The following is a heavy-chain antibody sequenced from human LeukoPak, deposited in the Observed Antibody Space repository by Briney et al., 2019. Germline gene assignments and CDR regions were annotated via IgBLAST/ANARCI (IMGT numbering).Heavy chain of an antibody. Sequence: STTLSLTCAVSGGSVNSVTYYWAWVRQLPGKGLEWIGSIYQGESAYSNPSLESRVSMSVDTSKNQFSLRLTSVTAADTAVYYCARHEANYYYYYMDVWGEGTTVTVSS. J-gene: IGHJ6*03. V-gene: IGHV4-39*01. D-gene: IGHD3-10*01. CDR2: IYQGESA. CDR1: GGSVNSVTYY. CDR3: ARHEANYYYYYMDV.